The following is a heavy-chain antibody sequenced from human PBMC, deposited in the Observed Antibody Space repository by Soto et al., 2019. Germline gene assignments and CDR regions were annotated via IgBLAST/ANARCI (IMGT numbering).Heavy chain of an antibody. CDR3: VKDGTKDDTLTGFDY. V-gene: IGHV1-18*01. CDR1: GYTFTSYG. J-gene: IGHJ4*02. CDR2: ISSYNGNP. D-gene: IGHD1-7*01. Sequence: ASVKVSCKASGYTFTSYGISWVRQAPGQGLEWMGWISSYNGNPNYAQKLQGRVTMTTDTSTSTAYLELRSLRSDDTAVYYCVKDGTKDDTLTGFDYWGQGTQVTVSS.